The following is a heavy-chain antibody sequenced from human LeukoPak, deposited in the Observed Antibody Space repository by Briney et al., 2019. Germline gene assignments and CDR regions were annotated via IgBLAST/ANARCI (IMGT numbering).Heavy chain of an antibody. V-gene: IGHV1-8*03. CDR1: GYTFTSYD. Sequence: GASVTVSCKASGYTFTSYDINWVRQAPGQGLEWMGWMNPNSGNTGYAQKFQGRVTITRNTSISTAYMELSSLRSEDTAVYYCARGPTRVARHLTDFDYWGQGTLVTVSS. CDR3: ARGPTRVARHLTDFDY. J-gene: IGHJ4*02. D-gene: IGHD1-14*01. CDR2: MNPNSGNT.